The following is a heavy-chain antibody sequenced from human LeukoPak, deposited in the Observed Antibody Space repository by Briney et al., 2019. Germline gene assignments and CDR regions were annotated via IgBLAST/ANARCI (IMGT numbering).Heavy chain of an antibody. J-gene: IGHJ4*02. CDR2: GHTT. Sequence: GHTTYSPASVKRRFTISRDNSKHPLYLQMNSLSAEDTAVYYCAKPPSAYISRWYTYYFDYWGQGTLVTVSS. CDR3: AKPPSAYISRWYTYYFDY. D-gene: IGHD6-13*01. V-gene: IGHV3-23*01.